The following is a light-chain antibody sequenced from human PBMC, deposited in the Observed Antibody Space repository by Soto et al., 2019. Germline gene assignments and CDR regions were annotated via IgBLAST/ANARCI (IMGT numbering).Light chain of an antibody. V-gene: IGKV3-20*01. CDR2: GAS. CDR1: QSVSSSY. CDR3: QHRIT. Sequence: EIVLTQSPGTLSLSPGERATLSCRASQSVSSSYLAWYQQKPGQAPRLLIYGASSRATGIPDRFSGSGSGTDFTLTISRLEPEDFAVYYCQHRITFGGGTKV. J-gene: IGKJ4*01.